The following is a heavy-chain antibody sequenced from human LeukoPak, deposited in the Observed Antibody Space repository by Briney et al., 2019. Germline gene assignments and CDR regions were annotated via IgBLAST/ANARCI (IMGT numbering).Heavy chain of an antibody. V-gene: IGHV3-21*01. CDR2: ISSSGYI. CDR3: ARDLGVIVHPSDY. Sequence: PGGSLRLSCAASGFTFSSYSMNWVRQAPGQGLEWVSSISSSGYIWYVDSVKGRFTISRDNAKNSLYLQMNSLRAEDTAVYYCARDLGVIVHPSDYWGQGTLVTVSS. D-gene: IGHD3-16*02. J-gene: IGHJ4*02. CDR1: GFTFSSYS.